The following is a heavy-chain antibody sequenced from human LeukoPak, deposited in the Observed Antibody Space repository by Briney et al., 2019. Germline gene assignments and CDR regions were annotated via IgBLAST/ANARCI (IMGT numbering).Heavy chain of an antibody. CDR1: GFTVSSNY. D-gene: IGHD6-19*01. J-gene: IGHJ4*02. Sequence: PGGSLRLSCAASGFTVSSNYMSWVRQAPGKGLEWVSVIYSGGSTCYADSVKGRFTISRHNSKNTLYLQMNSLRAEDTAVYYCARENTSSGWSTFDYWGQGTLVTVSS. V-gene: IGHV3-53*04. CDR2: IYSGGST. CDR3: ARENTSSGWSTFDY.